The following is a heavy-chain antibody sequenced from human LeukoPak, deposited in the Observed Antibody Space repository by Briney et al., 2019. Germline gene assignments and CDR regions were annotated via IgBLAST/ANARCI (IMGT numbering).Heavy chain of an antibody. Sequence: SETLSLTCTVSGGSISSSSYYWGWIRQPPGKGLEWIGSIYYSGSTYYNPSLKSRVTISVDTSKNQFSLKLSSVTAADTAVYYCARDYCSGGSCYWGGGYYYYYYGMDVWGQGITVTVSS. CDR1: GGSISSSSYY. D-gene: IGHD2-15*01. V-gene: IGHV4-39*07. J-gene: IGHJ6*02. CDR2: IYYSGST. CDR3: ARDYCSGGSCYWGGGYYYYYYGMDV.